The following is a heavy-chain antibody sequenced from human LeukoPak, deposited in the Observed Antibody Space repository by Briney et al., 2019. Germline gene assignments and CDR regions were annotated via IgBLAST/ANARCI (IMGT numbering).Heavy chain of an antibody. CDR3: AKDISDSEGNWFDP. CDR1: GFTFSSYG. V-gene: IGHV3-30*02. Sequence: GGSLRLSCAASGFTFSSYGMHWVRQAPGKGLEWVAFIRYDGSNKYYADSVKGRFTISRDSSKNTLYLQMNSLRAEDTAVYYCAKDISDSEGNWFDPWGQGTLVTVSS. CDR2: IRYDGSNK. D-gene: IGHD2-21*02. J-gene: IGHJ5*02.